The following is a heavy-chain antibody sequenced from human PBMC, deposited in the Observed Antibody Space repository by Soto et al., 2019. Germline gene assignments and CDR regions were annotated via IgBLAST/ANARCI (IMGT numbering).Heavy chain of an antibody. CDR1: GYTFTSYG. CDR2: ITAYNGNT. CDR3: ARDSRDCSSTSCSPDTMFRGVCVY. J-gene: IGHJ4*02. D-gene: IGHD2-2*01. V-gene: IGHV1-18*04. Sequence: QVQLVQSGAEVKKPGASVKVSCKASGYTFTSYGISWVRQAPGQGLVWMGWITAYNGNTNSAPKLQGRATMSTDTSTSTAYMELRSLRSDDTSVYYCARDSRDCSSTSCSPDTMFRGVCVYWGQGTLVTVSS.